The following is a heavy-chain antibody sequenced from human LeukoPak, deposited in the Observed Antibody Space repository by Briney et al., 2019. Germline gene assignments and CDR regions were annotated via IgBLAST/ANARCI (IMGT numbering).Heavy chain of an antibody. Sequence: PSETLSLTCTVSGGSISSYYWSWIRQPPGKGLEWIGYIYYSGSTNYNPSLKSRVTISVDTSKNQFSLKLSSVTAADTAVYYCARGQRKYYYDSSGYSTAYYFDYWGQGTLVTVSS. J-gene: IGHJ4*02. V-gene: IGHV4-59*01. D-gene: IGHD3-22*01. CDR1: GGSISSYY. CDR3: ARGQRKYYYDSSGYSTAYYFDY. CDR2: IYYSGST.